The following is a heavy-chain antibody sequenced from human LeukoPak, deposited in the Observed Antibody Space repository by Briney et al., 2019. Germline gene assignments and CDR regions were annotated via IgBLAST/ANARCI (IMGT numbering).Heavy chain of an antibody. Sequence: SETLSLTCTVSGGSISTSSYYWGWVRQPPGKGLEWIGNIFYSGSTYYSPSLKSRVTISLDTSRNQFSLKLNSVTAADTAVYYCAKSKGDGPLFRKTHRYYFDYWGQGTLVTVSS. D-gene: IGHD5-24*01. CDR1: GGSISTSSYY. CDR2: IFYSGST. CDR3: AKSKGDGPLFRKTHRYYFDY. V-gene: IGHV4-39*07. J-gene: IGHJ4*02.